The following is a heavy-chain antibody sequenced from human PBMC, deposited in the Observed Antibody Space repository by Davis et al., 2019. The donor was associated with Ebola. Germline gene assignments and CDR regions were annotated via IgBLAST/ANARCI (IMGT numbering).Heavy chain of an antibody. CDR1: GFTFSQYA. CDR3: AKVVEESTVTPLYFDY. V-gene: IGHV3-23*01. D-gene: IGHD4-17*01. J-gene: IGHJ4*02. Sequence: GESLKISCVASGFTFSQYAMTWVRQAPGKGLEWVSSISGSGNTTYYADSVEGRFTISRDNSKNTLSLQMNSVRGEDTAVYYCAKVVEESTVTPLYFDYWGQGTLVTVSS. CDR2: ISGSGNTT.